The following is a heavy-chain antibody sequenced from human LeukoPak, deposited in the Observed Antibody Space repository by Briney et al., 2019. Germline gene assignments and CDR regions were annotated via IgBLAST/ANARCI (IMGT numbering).Heavy chain of an antibody. Sequence: SETLSLTCTVSGGSISSYYWSWIRQPPGKGREWIGYIYYSGSTNYNPSLKSRVTISVDTSKNQFSLKLSSVTAADTAVYYRARDYGGGVWFDPWGQGTLVTVSS. V-gene: IGHV4-59*01. D-gene: IGHD4-23*01. CDR1: GGSISSYY. J-gene: IGHJ5*02. CDR3: ARDYGGGVWFDP. CDR2: IYYSGST.